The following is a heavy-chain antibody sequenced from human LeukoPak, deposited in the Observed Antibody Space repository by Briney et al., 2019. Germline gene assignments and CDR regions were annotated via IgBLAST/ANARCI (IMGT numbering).Heavy chain of an antibody. Sequence: SETLSLTYTVSGGSISSSSSYWGWIRQPPGKGLEWIGTIYYSGNTNYSPSLESRVTVSVDTSTNQFSLKLSSVTAADTAVYHCARQTSGMAFDIWGQGIMVTVSS. CDR2: IYYSGNT. CDR1: GGSISSSSSY. D-gene: IGHD1-26*01. CDR3: ARQTSGMAFDI. J-gene: IGHJ3*02. V-gene: IGHV4-39*01.